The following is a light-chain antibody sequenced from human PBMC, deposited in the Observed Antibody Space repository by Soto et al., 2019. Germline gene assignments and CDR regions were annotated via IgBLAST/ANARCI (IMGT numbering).Light chain of an antibody. Sequence: QSLLTQPASVSGSPGQSITISCTGTTSDFGGYNYVSWYQQHPGKAPKLMIYEVSNRPSGVSNRFSGSKSGNTASLTISGLQAEDEADYYCSSYTSSRTYVVGPGTKVTVL. J-gene: IGLJ1*01. V-gene: IGLV2-14*01. CDR2: EVS. CDR3: SSYTSSRTYV. CDR1: TSDFGGYNY.